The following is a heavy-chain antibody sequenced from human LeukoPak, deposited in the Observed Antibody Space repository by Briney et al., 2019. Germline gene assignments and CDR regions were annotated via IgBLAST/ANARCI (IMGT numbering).Heavy chain of an antibody. J-gene: IGHJ4*02. CDR3: ARGPTRYYFDY. V-gene: IGHV4-59*01. Sequence: NPSETLSLTCTVSGGSISRYYWSWIRQPPGKGLEWTGYIYSSGSTNYNPSLKSRVTISVDTSKNQLSLKLSSVTAADTAVYYCARGPTRYYFDYWGQGTLVTVSS. CDR1: GGSISRYY. CDR2: IYSSGST.